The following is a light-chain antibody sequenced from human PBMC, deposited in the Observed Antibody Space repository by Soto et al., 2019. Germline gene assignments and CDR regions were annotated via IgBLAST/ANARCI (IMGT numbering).Light chain of an antibody. CDR2: RVS. V-gene: IGLV2-18*02. Sequence: QSVLTQPPSVSGSPGQSVTISCTGTSIDVGNFDLVSWYQQPPGTAPKLLIYRVSNRPSGVPDRFSGSQSGNTASLTISGLQAEDEADYYCQSYDSSLSGSEVFGTGTKVTVL. J-gene: IGLJ1*01. CDR3: QSYDSSLSGSEV. CDR1: SIDVGNFDL.